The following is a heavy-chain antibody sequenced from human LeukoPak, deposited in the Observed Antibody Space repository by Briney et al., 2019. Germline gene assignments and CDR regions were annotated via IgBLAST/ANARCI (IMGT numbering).Heavy chain of an antibody. Sequence: KTSETLSLTCAVSGGSISSSNWWSWVRQPPGKGLEWIGEIYHSGSTNYNPSLKSRVTISVDKSKNQFSLKLSSVTAADTAVYYCARSVAAAGTARFDYWGQGTLVTVSS. CDR1: GGSISSSNW. D-gene: IGHD6-25*01. J-gene: IGHJ4*02. CDR3: ARSVAAAGTARFDY. CDR2: IYHSGST. V-gene: IGHV4-4*02.